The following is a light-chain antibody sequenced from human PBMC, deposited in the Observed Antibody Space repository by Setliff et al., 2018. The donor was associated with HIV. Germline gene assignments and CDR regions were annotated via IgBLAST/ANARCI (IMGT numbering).Light chain of an antibody. CDR2: EVT. Sequence: QSALTQPASVSGSPGQSITISCTGTSSDVGTYRFVSWYQQHPGKVPKLMIYEVTKRPSGVSNRFSASKSGNTASLTIPGLQAEDEADYYCSAYAGVGTVFGTGTKVTVL. CDR3: SAYAGVGTV. J-gene: IGLJ1*01. V-gene: IGLV2-23*02. CDR1: SSDVGTYRF.